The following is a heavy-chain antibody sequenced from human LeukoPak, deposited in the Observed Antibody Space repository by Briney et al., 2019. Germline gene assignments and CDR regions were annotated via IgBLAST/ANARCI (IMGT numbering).Heavy chain of an antibody. J-gene: IGHJ4*02. V-gene: IGHV3-30-3*01. CDR3: VLGHYGGLFDN. D-gene: IGHD4-23*01. CDR2: ISSDESNK. CDR1: GLTFTRYD. Sequence: GRSLRLSCAASGLTFTRYDMHWVRQAPGKGLEWVAVISSDESNKDYANSVKGRFTIARDNSQNTLFVQMNSLRVEDTAVYYCVLGHYGGLFDNWGQGALVTVSS.